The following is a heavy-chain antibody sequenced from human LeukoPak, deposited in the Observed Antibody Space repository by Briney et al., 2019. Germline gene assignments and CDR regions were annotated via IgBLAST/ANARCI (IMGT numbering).Heavy chain of an antibody. CDR3: ARDEGSTYNQLDY. CDR2: INGNDGST. Sequence: ASVKVSCKASGYTFDNFYIHWVRQAPGQGPEWMGWINGNDGSTNYAQKFQGRVTMTRVTAISTVYMYLSGLRPDDTATYFCARDEGSTYNQLDYWGQGTLVTVSS. J-gene: IGHJ4*02. CDR1: GYTFDNFY. D-gene: IGHD1-14*01. V-gene: IGHV1-2*02.